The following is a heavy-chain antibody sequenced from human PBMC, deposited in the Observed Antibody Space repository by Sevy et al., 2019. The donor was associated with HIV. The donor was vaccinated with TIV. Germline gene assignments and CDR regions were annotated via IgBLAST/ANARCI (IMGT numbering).Heavy chain of an antibody. D-gene: IGHD4-4*01. J-gene: IGHJ4*02. CDR2: MFYGGST. CDR3: ARLSAVSRSYNFDY. CDR1: GDSVSSDNYY. V-gene: IGHV4-61*01. Sequence: SETLSLTCTVSGDSVSSDNYYWSWIRQPPGKGLEWIGYMFYGGSTNYNPSLKSRVTISVDTSKNQFSLKLNSVTAADTAVYYCARLSAVSRSYNFDYLGQGTLVTVSS.